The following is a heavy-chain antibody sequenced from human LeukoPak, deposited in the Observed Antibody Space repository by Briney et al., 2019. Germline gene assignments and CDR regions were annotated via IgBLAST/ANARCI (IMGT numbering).Heavy chain of an antibody. Sequence: PSETLSLTCTVSGGSISSSSYYWGWIRQPPGKGLEWIGEINHSGSTNYNPSLKSRVTISVDTSKNQFSLKLSSVTAADTAVYYCARDRVTYQPYYYDSSGYYRGLDYWGQGTLVTVSS. J-gene: IGHJ4*02. CDR1: GGSISSSSYY. D-gene: IGHD3-22*01. CDR2: INHSGST. V-gene: IGHV4-39*07. CDR3: ARDRVTYQPYYYDSSGYYRGLDY.